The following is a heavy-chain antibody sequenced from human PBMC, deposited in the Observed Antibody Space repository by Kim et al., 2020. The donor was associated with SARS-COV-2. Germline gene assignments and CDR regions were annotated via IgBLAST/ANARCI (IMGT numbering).Heavy chain of an antibody. D-gene: IGHD6-19*01. V-gene: IGHV3-48*03. CDR2: ISDSGSTT. J-gene: IGHJ3*02. CDR3: ARESVTGTDAFDI. Sequence: GGSLRLSCAASGFTFDSYEINWVRQAPGKGLEWVSYISDSGSTTYYADSVKGRFTVSRDNAKNSLFLQMNSLRAEDTAVYYCARESVTGTDAFDIWGQGTLVTVCS. CDR1: GFTFDSYE.